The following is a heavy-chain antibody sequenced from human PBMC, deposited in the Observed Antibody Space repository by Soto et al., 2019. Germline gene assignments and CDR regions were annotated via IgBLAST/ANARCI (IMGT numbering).Heavy chain of an antibody. CDR3: ASLDTAMGTYYYYGMDV. D-gene: IGHD5-18*01. J-gene: IGHJ6*02. CDR1: GGTFSSYA. V-gene: IGHV1-69*13. CDR2: IIPIFGTA. Sequence: GASVKVSCKASGGTFSSYAISWVRQAPGQGLEWMGGIIPIFGTANYAQKFQGRVTITADESTSTAYMELSSLRSEDTAVYYCASLDTAMGTYYYYGMDVWGQGTTVTVSS.